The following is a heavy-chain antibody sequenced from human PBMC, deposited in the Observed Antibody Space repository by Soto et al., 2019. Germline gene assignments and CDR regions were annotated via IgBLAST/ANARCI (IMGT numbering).Heavy chain of an antibody. Sequence: GGSLRLSCAASGFTFSSYAMSWVRQAPGKGLEWVSAISGSGGSTYYADSVKGRFTISRDNSKNTLYLQMNSLRAEDTAVYYCAKVAESWVENWLSSKSMPNYYYYYYMDVWGKGTTVTVSS. CDR3: AKVAESWVENWLSSKSMPNYYYYYYMDV. D-gene: IGHD3-9*01. V-gene: IGHV3-23*01. CDR1: GFTFSSYA. CDR2: ISGSGGST. J-gene: IGHJ6*03.